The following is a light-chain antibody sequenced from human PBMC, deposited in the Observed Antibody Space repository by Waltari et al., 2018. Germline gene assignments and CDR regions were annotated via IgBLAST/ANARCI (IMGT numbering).Light chain of an antibody. V-gene: IGLV1-51*02. CDR1: TSNIGNNY. CDR2: ENN. J-gene: IGLJ2*01. CDR3: GTWDSSLTAGV. Sequence: QSVLTQPPSVSAAPGQRVTISCSGSTSNIGNNYVSWYQQLPGTAPKLLIYENNKRPSGMSDRSAGSKSGTSATLGITGLQTGDEADYYCGTWDSSLTAGVFGGGTKLTVL.